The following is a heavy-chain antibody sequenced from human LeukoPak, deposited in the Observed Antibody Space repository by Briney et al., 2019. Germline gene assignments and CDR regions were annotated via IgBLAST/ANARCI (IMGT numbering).Heavy chain of an antibody. CDR2: IWCDGNNK. CDR3: AKDSSAYSGSYYDY. D-gene: IGHD1-26*01. J-gene: IGHJ4*02. V-gene: IGHV3-33*06. CDR1: GFTFSSHG. Sequence: PGRSLRLSCAASGFTFSSHGMHWVRQSPVKGLEWVAVIWCDGNNKYYADSVKGPFTNSRQNSKNTLYLQMNSLRAEDTAIYYCAKDSSAYSGSYYDYWGQGTLVTVSS.